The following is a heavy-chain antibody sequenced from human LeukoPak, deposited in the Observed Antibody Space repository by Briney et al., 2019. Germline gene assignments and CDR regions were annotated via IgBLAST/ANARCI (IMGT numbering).Heavy chain of an antibody. CDR1: GFTFDVYA. V-gene: IGHV3-9*01. Sequence: PGGSLRLSCAASGFTFDVYAMHWVRQAPGKGLEWVSGISWNSGSIGYADSVKGRFTISRDNAKNSLYLQMNSLRAEDTALYYCAKDSYPSAPAGYYGMDVWGQGTTVTVSS. D-gene: IGHD6-6*01. J-gene: IGHJ6*02. CDR2: ISWNSGSI. CDR3: AKDSYPSAPAGYYGMDV.